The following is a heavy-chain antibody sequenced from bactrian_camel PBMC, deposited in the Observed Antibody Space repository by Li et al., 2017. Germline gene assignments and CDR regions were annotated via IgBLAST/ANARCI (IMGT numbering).Heavy chain of an antibody. CDR1: GFTFSNFY. Sequence: VQLVESGGGLVQPGGSLRLSCAASGFTFSNFYISWVRQAPGKGLEWLSGIPSGGRSTYYADSVKDRCTISRDNDKNTLYLQLNSLKTEDTAMYYCANAFLGDWGQGTQVTVS. CDR2: IPSGGRST. J-gene: IGHJ4*01. V-gene: IGHV3S40*01. D-gene: IGHD1*01. CDR3: ANAFLGD.